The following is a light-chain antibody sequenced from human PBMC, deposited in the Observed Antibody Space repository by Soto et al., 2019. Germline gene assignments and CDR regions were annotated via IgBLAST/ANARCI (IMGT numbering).Light chain of an antibody. CDR2: GAS. V-gene: IGKV3-15*01. Sequence: EMLMTQFPATLSVSPVETVTFSFRASRSVSNRLAWYQHKPGQAPRLLISGASNGATGIPARFSGSGSGTEFTLTISSLQSEDFAVYYCQKYNNWPINCGKGQRRAIK. CDR3: QKYNNWPIN. J-gene: IGKJ5*01. CDR1: RSVSNR.